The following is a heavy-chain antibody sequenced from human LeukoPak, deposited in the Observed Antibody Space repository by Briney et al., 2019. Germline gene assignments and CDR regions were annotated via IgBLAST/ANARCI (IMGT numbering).Heavy chain of an antibody. V-gene: IGHV3-23*01. Sequence: GGSLRLSCAASGFTFSSYAMSWVRQAPGKGLEWVSAISGSGGSTYYADSVKGRFTISRDNSKNTLYLQMNSLRAEDTAVYYCAKVSARDRLGYYYYYGMDVWGQGTTVTVSS. CDR2: ISGSGGST. J-gene: IGHJ6*02. D-gene: IGHD4-17*01. CDR3: AKVSARDRLGYYYYYGMDV. CDR1: GFTFSSYA.